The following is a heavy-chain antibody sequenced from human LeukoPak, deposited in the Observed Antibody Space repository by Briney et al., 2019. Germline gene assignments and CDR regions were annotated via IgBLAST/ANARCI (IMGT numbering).Heavy chain of an antibody. CDR2: IKQDGSEK. CDR1: GFTFSSYW. D-gene: IGHD6-19*01. Sequence: PGGSLRLSCAASGFTFSSYWMSWVRQAPGKGLEWVANIKQDGSEKYYVDSVKGRFTISRDNAKNSLYLQMNSLRTEDTAVYYCARDLIAVAGTNDYWGQGTLVTVSS. J-gene: IGHJ4*02. CDR3: ARDLIAVAGTNDY. V-gene: IGHV3-7*01.